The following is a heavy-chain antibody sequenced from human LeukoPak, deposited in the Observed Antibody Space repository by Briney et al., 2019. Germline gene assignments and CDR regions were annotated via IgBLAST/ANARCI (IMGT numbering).Heavy chain of an antibody. CDR1: GGSFSGYY. D-gene: IGHD1-1*01. V-gene: IGHV4-34*01. CDR2: INHSGST. Sequence: SETLSLTCAVYGGSFSGYYWSWIRQPPGKGLEWIGAINHSGSTNYNPYLKSRVTISVDTSKNQVSLKLSSVTAADTAVYYCARGRGQLERRRTYYYYYMDVWGKGTTVTVSS. J-gene: IGHJ6*03. CDR3: ARGRGQLERRRTYYYYYMDV.